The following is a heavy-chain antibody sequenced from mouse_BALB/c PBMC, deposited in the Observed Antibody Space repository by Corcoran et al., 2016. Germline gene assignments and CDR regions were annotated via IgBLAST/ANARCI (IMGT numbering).Heavy chain of an antibody. CDR3: ARGGNWHLAV. V-gene: IGHV14-3*02. Sequence: EVQLQQSGAELVKPGASVKLSCTASGCDITDTYMHRVKQRPEQGLEWIGRIDPANGNTKYDPKFQGKATITADTSSNTAYLQLSSLPSEDTAVYCCARGGNWHLAVWGAGTTVTVSS. J-gene: IGHJ1*01. CDR2: IDPANGNT. CDR1: GCDITDTY.